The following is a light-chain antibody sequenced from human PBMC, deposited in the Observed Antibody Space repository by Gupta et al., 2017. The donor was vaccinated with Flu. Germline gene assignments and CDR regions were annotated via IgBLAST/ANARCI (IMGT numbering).Light chain of an antibody. CDR3: QQFNAYPRT. CDR2: GAS. Sequence: DIQLTQSPSFLPASVDDRVIITCRVSQSVYSYLFWYQQKPGTAPKLLIYGASTLQTGVPSRFSGSGDGTEFKLTISSLQPEDFGTYYCQQFNAYPRTFGQGTKVEVK. J-gene: IGKJ1*01. V-gene: IGKV1-9*01. CDR1: QSVYSY.